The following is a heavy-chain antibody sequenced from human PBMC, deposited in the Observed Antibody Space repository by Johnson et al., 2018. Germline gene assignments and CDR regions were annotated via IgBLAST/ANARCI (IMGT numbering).Heavy chain of an antibody. CDR2: INPSGGST. Sequence: QVQLVQSGAEVKKPGASVKVSCKASGYTFSSHYIHWVRQAPGQGLEWMGIINPSGGSTIYAQKFQGRLTMTRVTSTSTVYMELGSLRSEDTAVYYCARDFGMDLDYLIEVPAGPPENYFYGMDVWGQGTTVTVSS. J-gene: IGHJ6*02. CDR3: ARDFGMDLDYLIEVPAGPPENYFYGMDV. D-gene: IGHD2-2*01. V-gene: IGHV1-46*01. CDR1: GYTFSSHY.